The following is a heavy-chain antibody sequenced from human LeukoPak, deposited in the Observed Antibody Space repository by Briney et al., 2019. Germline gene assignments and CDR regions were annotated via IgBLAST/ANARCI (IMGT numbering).Heavy chain of an antibody. J-gene: IGHJ4*02. CDR1: GYTFISYA. V-gene: IGHV7-4-1*02. CDR2: INNETGNP. D-gene: IGHD3-10*01. CDR3: ARGGYYGGSGTYGFFDY. Sequence: ASVKVSCKASGYTFISYAMNWVRQAPGQGLEWMGWINNETGNPTYAQGFTGQFVFSVDTSVNTAYLQISSLRTEDTAVYYCARGGYYGGSGTYGFFDYWGQGTLVTVSS.